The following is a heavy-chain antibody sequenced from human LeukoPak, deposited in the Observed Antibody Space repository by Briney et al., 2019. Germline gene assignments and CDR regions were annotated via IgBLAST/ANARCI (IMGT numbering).Heavy chain of an antibody. V-gene: IGHV1-2*02. Sequence: ASVKVSCRASGYTFTAYYIHWVRQAPGQGLEWMGWINPNSGGTNDAQKFQGRVTLTRDTSITTAYMELSRLRSDDTAVYYCAKARGLYCSSTSCYDCDVWGKGTTVTVSS. J-gene: IGHJ6*04. D-gene: IGHD2-2*01. CDR2: INPNSGGT. CDR1: GYTFTAYY. CDR3: AKARGLYCSSTSCYDCDV.